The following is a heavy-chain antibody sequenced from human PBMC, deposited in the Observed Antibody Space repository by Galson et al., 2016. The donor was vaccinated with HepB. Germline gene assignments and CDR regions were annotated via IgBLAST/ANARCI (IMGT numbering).Heavy chain of an antibody. CDR2: ISFDGSDE. D-gene: IGHD3-10*01. Sequence: SLRLSCAASGFSFRSYAMHWVRQVPGKGLGWVAVISFDGSDEYYADSVTGRFTISRDNSKNTLYLQMNSLRVEDTAVYYCARGPGSYYRGREYYYGMDVWGQGTTVTVSS. CDR1: GFSFRSYA. J-gene: IGHJ6*02. CDR3: ARGPGSYYRGREYYYGMDV. V-gene: IGHV3-30*04.